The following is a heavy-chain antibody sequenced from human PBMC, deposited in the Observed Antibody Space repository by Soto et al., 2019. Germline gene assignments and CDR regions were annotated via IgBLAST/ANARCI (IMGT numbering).Heavy chain of an antibody. D-gene: IGHD2-2*01. V-gene: IGHV4-30-4*01. J-gene: IGHJ5*02. CDR1: GGSISSGDYY. Sequence: QVQLQESGPGLVKPSQTLSLTCTVSGGSISSGDYYWSWIRQPPGKGLEWIGYIYYSGSTYYNPSLKSRVNISVDTSKNQFSLKLSSVTAADTAVYYCARERKYCSSTSCYLAFDPWGQGTLVTVSS. CDR3: ARERKYCSSTSCYLAFDP. CDR2: IYYSGST.